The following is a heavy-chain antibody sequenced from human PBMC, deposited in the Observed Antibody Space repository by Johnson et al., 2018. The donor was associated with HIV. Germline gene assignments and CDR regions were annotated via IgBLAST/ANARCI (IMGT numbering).Heavy chain of an antibody. CDR2: IWYDGSNK. CDR1: GFTFSSYG. J-gene: IGHJ3*02. Sequence: QVQLVESGGGVVQPGRSLRLSCPASGFTFSSYGIHWVRQAPGKGLEWVALIWYDGSNKYYADSVKGRFTISRDNSKNTLYLQMNSLRAEDTAVYYCARVRQWLVEEAFDIWGQGTMVTVSS. V-gene: IGHV3-33*01. D-gene: IGHD6-19*01. CDR3: ARVRQWLVEEAFDI.